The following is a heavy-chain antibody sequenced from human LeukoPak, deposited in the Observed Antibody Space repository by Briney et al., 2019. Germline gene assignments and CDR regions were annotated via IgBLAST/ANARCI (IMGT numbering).Heavy chain of an antibody. CDR3: ATLAGVLRFLEWLDHDAFDI. V-gene: IGHV3-30*02. CDR1: GFTFSSYG. Sequence: GGSLRLSCAASGFTFSSYGMHWVRQAPGKGLEWVAFIRYDGSNKYYADSVKGRFTISRDNSKNTLYLQMNSLRAEDTAVYYCATLAGVLRFLEWLDHDAFDIWDQGTMVTVSS. D-gene: IGHD3-3*01. CDR2: IRYDGSNK. J-gene: IGHJ3*02.